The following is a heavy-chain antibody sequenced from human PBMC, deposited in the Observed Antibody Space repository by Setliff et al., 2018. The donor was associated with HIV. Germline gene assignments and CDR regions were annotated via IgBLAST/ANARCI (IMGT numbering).Heavy chain of an antibody. CDR2: ISYDSRFI. CDR1: GFTFSNYN. Sequence: LRLSCAASGFTFSNYNMNWVRQAPGEGLEWVSSISYDSRFIYHADSMKGRFTISRDNAKKLVYLQMNSLRAEDTAIYYCARDRASSGYYARFDHWGQGTLVTVSS. CDR3: ARDRASSGYYARFDH. J-gene: IGHJ4*02. D-gene: IGHD3-22*01. V-gene: IGHV3-21*01.